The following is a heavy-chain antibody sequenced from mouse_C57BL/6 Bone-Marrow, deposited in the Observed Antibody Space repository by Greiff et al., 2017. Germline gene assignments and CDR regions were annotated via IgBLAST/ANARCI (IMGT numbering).Heavy chain of an antibody. Sequence: VQLQQSGAELVRPGASVKLSCTASGFNIKDDYMHWVKPRPEQGLEWIGWIDPENGDTEYASKFQGKATITADTSSNTAYLQLSSPTSEDTAVYYCTIYSNYDAMDYWGQGTSVTVSS. CDR3: TIYSNYDAMDY. CDR2: IDPENGDT. J-gene: IGHJ4*01. V-gene: IGHV14-4*01. D-gene: IGHD2-5*01. CDR1: GFNIKDDY.